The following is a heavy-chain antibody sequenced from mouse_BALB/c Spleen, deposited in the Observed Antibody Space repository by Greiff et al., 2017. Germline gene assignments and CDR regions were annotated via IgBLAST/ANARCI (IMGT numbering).Heavy chain of an antibody. D-gene: IGHD4-1*01. J-gene: IGHJ4*01. CDR3: ARGDWDVGAMDY. CDR1: GFSLTSYG. CDR2: IWSGGST. V-gene: IGHV2-2*02. Sequence: QVQLQQSGPGLVQPSQSLSITCTVSGFSLTSYGVHWVRQSPGKGLEWLGVIWSGGSTDYNAAFISRLSISKDNSKSQVFFKMNSLQANDTAIYYCARGDWDVGAMDYWGQGTSVTVSS.